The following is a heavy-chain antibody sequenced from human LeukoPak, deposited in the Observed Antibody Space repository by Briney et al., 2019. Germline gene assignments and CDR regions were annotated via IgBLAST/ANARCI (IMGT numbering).Heavy chain of an antibody. D-gene: IGHD4-17*01. CDR1: GDSISSNRYY. J-gene: IGHJ6*03. V-gene: IGHV4-39*01. CDR3: ARTPATVTSYYMDV. Sequence: SETLSLTCAVSGDSISSNRYYWGWIRQPPGKGLEWIGSIYYSGSTYYNPSLKSRVTISVDTSKNQFSLKLSSVTAADTAVYYCARTPATVTSYYMDVWGKGTTVTISS. CDR2: IYYSGST.